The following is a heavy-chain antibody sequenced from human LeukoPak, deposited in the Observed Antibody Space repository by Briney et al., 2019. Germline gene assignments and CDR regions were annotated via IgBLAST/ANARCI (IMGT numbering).Heavy chain of an antibody. CDR1: GFTFSSYG. CDR3: ARDLRAGLLPLEDY. J-gene: IGHJ4*02. CDR2: ISSSSSYI. D-gene: IGHD4-17*01. Sequence: GGSLRLSCAASGFTFSSYGMSWVRQAPGKGLGWVSSISSSSSYIYYADSVKGRFTISRDNAKNSLYLQMNSLRAEDTAVYYCARDLRAGLLPLEDYWGQGTLVTVSS. V-gene: IGHV3-21*01.